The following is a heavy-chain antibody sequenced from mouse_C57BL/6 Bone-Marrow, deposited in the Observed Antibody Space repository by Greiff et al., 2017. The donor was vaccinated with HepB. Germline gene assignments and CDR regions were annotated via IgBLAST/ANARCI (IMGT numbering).Heavy chain of an antibody. CDR1: GFTFSSYT. Sequence: EVKVVESGGGLVKPGGSLKLSCAASGFTFSSYTMSWVRQTPEKRLEWVATISGGGGNTYYPDSVKGRFTISRDNAKNTLYMQMSSLRSEDTALYYCATLTTVTHYYAMAYWGQGTSVTVSS. CDR2: ISGGGGNT. D-gene: IGHD1-1*01. V-gene: IGHV5-9*01. J-gene: IGHJ4*01. CDR3: ATLTTVTHYYAMAY.